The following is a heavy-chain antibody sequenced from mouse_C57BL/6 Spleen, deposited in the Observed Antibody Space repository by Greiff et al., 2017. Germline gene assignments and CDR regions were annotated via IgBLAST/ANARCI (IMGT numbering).Heavy chain of an antibody. J-gene: IGHJ2*01. CDR3: ARQGYFDY. Sequence: QVQLQQSGAELARPGASVKMSCKASGYTFTSYTLHWVKQRPGQGLEWIGYINPSSGYTKYNQKFKDKATLTADKSSSTAYMQLSSLTSEDSAVXYCARQGYFDYWGQGTTLTVSS. CDR1: GYTFTSYT. V-gene: IGHV1-4*01. CDR2: INPSSGYT.